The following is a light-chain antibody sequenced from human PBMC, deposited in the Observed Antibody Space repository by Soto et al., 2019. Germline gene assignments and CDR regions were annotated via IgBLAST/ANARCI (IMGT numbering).Light chain of an antibody. CDR1: NIGSKS. V-gene: IGLV3-21*04. CDR2: SDT. CDR3: QMWDSSSDHSWV. Sequence: SYELTQPPSVSLAPGKTGRIPCGGNNIGSKSVHWYQQKPGQAPVLVIYSDTDRPSGIPERFSGSNSGNTATLTISRVEAGDEADYYCQMWDSSSDHSWVFGGGTKVTVL. J-gene: IGLJ3*02.